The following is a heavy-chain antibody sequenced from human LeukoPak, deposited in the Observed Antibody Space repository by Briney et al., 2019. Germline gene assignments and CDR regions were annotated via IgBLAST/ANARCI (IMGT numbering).Heavy chain of an antibody. CDR3: ARGELLYDN. CDR1: GGSFSSGDNY. CDR2: VHYSGST. J-gene: IGHJ4*02. V-gene: IGHV4-30-4*01. D-gene: IGHD2-15*01. Sequence: SETLSLTCTVSGGSFSSGDNYCSWIRQPPGKGLEWIGYVHYSGSTFYNPSLKSRVTMSVDTSKNQFSLKLNSVTAADTAVYYCARGELLYDNWGQGTLVTVSS.